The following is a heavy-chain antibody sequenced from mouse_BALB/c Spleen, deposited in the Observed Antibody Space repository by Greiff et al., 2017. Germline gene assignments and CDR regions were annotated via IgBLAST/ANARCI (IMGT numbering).Heavy chain of an antibody. CDR3: ARGPGNYRAMDY. J-gene: IGHJ4*01. D-gene: IGHD2-1*01. CDR1: GFSLTTYV. V-gene: IGHV2-9*02. Sequence: QVQLKESGPGLVAPSQSLSITCPVSGFSLTTYVVPWVRQPPGKGLEWLGIIWAGGSTNYNSALMSRLSISKDNSKSQVFLKMNSLQTDDTAMYYCARGPGNYRAMDYWGQGTSVTVSS. CDR2: IWAGGST.